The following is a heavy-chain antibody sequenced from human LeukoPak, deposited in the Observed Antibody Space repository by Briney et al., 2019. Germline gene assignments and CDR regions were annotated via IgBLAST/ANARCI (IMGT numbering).Heavy chain of an antibody. CDR1: GFTFSSYD. CDR2: IRYDGSNK. CDR3: AKGSKAVLFTRDHYMDV. D-gene: IGHD6-19*01. V-gene: IGHV3-30*02. J-gene: IGHJ6*03. Sequence: GGSLRLSCATSGFTFSSYDIHWVRQAPGKGLEWVAFIRYDGSNKYYADSVRGRFTISRDNSKNTLYLHMNSLRAEDTAVYFCAKGSKAVLFTRDHYMDVWGKGTTVTISS.